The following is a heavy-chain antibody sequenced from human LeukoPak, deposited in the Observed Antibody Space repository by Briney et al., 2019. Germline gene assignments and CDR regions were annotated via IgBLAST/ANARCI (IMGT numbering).Heavy chain of an antibody. J-gene: IGHJ4*02. V-gene: IGHV3-11*01. CDR1: GFTFSDYY. Sequence: PGGSLRPSCAASGFTFSDYYMSWIRQAPGKGLEWVSYISSSGSTIYYADSVKGRFTISRDNAKNSLYLQMNSLRAEDTAVYYCGGYQLLSFYYWGQGTLVTVSS. CDR2: ISSSGSTI. CDR3: GGYQLLSFYY. D-gene: IGHD2-2*01.